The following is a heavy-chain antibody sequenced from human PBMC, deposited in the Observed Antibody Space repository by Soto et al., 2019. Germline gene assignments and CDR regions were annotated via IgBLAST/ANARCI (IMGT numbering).Heavy chain of an antibody. J-gene: IGHJ4*02. V-gene: IGHV3-9*01. CDR1: GFTFDDYA. CDR2: ISWSSGSS. CDR3: VKDRGSSGWYSFDS. D-gene: IGHD6-19*01. Sequence: GGSLRLSCAGSGFTFDDYAMHWARQAPGKGLEWVSGISWSSGSSGYADSVKGRFTISRDNAKNSLYLQMNSLRAEDTALYYCVKDRGSSGWYSFDSWGQGTLVTVSS.